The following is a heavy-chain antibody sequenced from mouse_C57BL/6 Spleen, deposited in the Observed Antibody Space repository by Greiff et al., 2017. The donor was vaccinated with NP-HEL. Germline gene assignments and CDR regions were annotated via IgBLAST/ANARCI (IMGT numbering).Heavy chain of an antibody. V-gene: IGHV1-53*01. D-gene: IGHD2-5*01. CDR3: ARREYSNYGTWFAY. Sequence: QVQLQQPGTELVKPGASVKLSCKASGYTFTSYWMHWVKQRPGQGLEWIGNINPSNGGTNYNEKFKSKATLTVDKSSSTAYMQLSSLTSADSAVYYGARREYSNYGTWFAYWGQVTLVTVSA. CDR1: GYTFTSYW. CDR2: INPSNGGT. J-gene: IGHJ3*01.